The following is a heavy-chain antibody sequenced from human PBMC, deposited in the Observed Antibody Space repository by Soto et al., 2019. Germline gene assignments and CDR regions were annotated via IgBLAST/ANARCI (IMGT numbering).Heavy chain of an antibody. CDR3: ARHVQRLPYDY. CDR1: GGSISSYY. V-gene: IGHV4-59*08. J-gene: IGHJ4*02. D-gene: IGHD6-25*01. CDR2: ISYSGRT. Sequence: SETLSLTCTVSGGSISSYYWSWIRQPPWKGLECIGLISYSGRTNYNPALKNRVTISVDTPKNQLSLKLSSVTAADTAVYYCARHVQRLPYDYWGQGALVTVSS.